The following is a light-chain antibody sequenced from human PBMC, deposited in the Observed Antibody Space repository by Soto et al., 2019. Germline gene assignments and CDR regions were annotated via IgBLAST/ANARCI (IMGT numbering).Light chain of an antibody. CDR3: QQSYSTPPT. CDR2: AAS. Sequence: DIQMTQSPSSLSASVGDRVTITCRASQSISSYLNWYQQKPGKAPKLLIYAASSLQSGVPSRFSGSGSGTELTLTISSLQPEDFATYDCQQSYSTPPTFGQGTKVEIK. V-gene: IGKV1-39*01. J-gene: IGKJ1*01. CDR1: QSISSY.